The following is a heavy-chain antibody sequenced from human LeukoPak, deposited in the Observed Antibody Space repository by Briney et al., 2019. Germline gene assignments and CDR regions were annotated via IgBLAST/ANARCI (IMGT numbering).Heavy chain of an antibody. CDR2: ISGSGGST. V-gene: IGHV3-23*01. CDR3: AKPSGRGVDIVATNAFDY. CDR1: GFTFSSYA. D-gene: IGHD5-12*01. J-gene: IGHJ4*02. Sequence: PGGSLRLSCAASGFTFSSYAMSWVRQAPGKGLEWVSAISGSGGSTYYADSVKGRFTISRDNSKNTLYLQVDSLRAEDTAVYYCAKPSGRGVDIVATNAFDYWGQGTLVTVSS.